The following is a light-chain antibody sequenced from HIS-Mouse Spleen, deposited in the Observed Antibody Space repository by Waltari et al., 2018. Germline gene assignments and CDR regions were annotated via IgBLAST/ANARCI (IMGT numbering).Light chain of an antibody. CDR2: RNN. J-gene: IGLJ3*02. CDR3: AAWDDSLSGPV. Sequence: QSVLTQPPSAGGTPGQRVAISCSGSRSNIGSNYGCVYQQLPATAPTLLIYRNNQPPSGVPDRFSGSKSGTSAALSISGLRSDDVADYYCAAWDDSLSGPVFGGGTKLTVL. V-gene: IGLV1-47*01. CDR1: RSNIGSNY.